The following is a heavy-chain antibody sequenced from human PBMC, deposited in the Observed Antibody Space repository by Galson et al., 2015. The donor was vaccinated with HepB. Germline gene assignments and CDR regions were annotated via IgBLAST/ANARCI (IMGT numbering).Heavy chain of an antibody. D-gene: IGHD2-21*02. J-gene: IGHJ4*02. CDR2: IDWDNEK. V-gene: IGHV2-70*11. Sequence: PALVKPTQTLTLTCTFSGFSLSTSRMCVNWIRQPPGKALEWLARIDWDNEKYYRTSLKTRLTISKDTSKNQVVLTMTNMDPVDTATYYCARSHGSMLTAIEQYYFDYWGRGTLVTVSP. CDR1: GFSLSTSRMC. CDR3: ARSHGSMLTAIEQYYFDY.